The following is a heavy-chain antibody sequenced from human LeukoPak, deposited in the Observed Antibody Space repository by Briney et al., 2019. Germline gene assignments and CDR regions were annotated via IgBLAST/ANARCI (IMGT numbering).Heavy chain of an antibody. CDR3: AMGEMGDRSDFAHFDF. J-gene: IGHJ4*02. Sequence: SVKVSCKAPGDTFYSYGISWARQAPGQGLEWMGGVIPFFGTTNYAPKFQGRATMTTGTSTSTAYMDLSSLRSEDTAAYYFAMGEMGDRSDFAHFDFWGEKTRVTVSS. CDR2: VIPFFGTT. CDR1: GDTFYSYG. V-gene: IGHV1-69*05. D-gene: IGHD3-16*01.